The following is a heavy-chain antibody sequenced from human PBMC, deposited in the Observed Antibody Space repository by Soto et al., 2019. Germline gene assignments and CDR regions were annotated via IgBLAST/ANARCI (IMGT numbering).Heavy chain of an antibody. J-gene: IGHJ4*02. CDR1: GFTFSSYG. D-gene: IGHD6-13*01. Sequence: QVQLVESGGGVVQPGRSLRLSCAASGFTFSSYGMHWVRQAPGKGLEWVAVIWYDGSNKYYADSVKGRFTISRDNSKNTLYLQMNSLRAEDTAVYYCAREYSSSWSCFDYWGQGTLVTVSS. CDR3: AREYSSSWSCFDY. CDR2: IWYDGSNK. V-gene: IGHV3-33*01.